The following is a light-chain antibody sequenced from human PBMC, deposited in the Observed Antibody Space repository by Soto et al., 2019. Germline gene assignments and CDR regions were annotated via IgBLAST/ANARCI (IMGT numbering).Light chain of an antibody. CDR2: GAS. CDR1: QTVSSN. Sequence: EVVMTQSPATLSVSPGESATLSCRASQTVSSNLAWYQHKPGQAPRLLIYGASTRATGIPARFSGSGSGTDFTLTLNNLQSEDSAVYFCQQYNNWPPFPSGPGTKVDIK. J-gene: IGKJ3*01. V-gene: IGKV3-15*01. CDR3: QQYNNWPPFP.